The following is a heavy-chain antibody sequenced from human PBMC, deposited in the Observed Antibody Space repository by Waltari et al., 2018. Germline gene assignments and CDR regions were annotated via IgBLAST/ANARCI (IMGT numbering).Heavy chain of an antibody. CDR1: GCTFGSYS. V-gene: IGHV3-21*01. Sequence: EVKLVESGGGLVKPGGSLRRSCADSGCTFGSYSMNWVPQATGKGLEWVSSISSSSSYIYYADSVKGLFTISRDNAKSSLYLQMNSLRAEDTAVYYCARAAYYDFWSGYYGSWGQGTLVTVSS. J-gene: IGHJ5*02. CDR2: ISSSSSYI. CDR3: ARAAYYDFWSGYYGS. D-gene: IGHD3-3*01.